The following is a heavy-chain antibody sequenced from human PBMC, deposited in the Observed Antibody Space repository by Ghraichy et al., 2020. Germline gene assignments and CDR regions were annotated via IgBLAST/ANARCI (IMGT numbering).Heavy chain of an antibody. J-gene: IGHJ3*02. CDR2: ISSSSSYI. CDR1: GFTFSSYS. CDR3: ARSLYSSSPFDAFDI. V-gene: IGHV3-21*01. Sequence: GSLRLSCAASGFTFSSYSMNWVRQAPGKGLEWVSSISSSSSYIYYADSVKGRFTISRDNAKNSLYLQMNSLRAEDTAVYYCARSLYSSSPFDAFDIWGQGTMVTVSS. D-gene: IGHD6-6*01.